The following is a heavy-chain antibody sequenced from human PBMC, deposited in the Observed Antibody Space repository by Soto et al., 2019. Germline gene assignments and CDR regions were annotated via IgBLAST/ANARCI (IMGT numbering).Heavy chain of an antibody. CDR2: IYYSGST. Sequence: SETLSLTCTVSGGSISSYYWSWIRQPPGKGLEWIGYIYYSGSTNYNPSLKSRVTISVDTSKNQFSLKLSSVTAADTAVYYCARVGRERGYSYGYELWYWGQGTLVTVSS. D-gene: IGHD5-18*01. CDR3: ARVGRERGYSYGYELWY. J-gene: IGHJ4*02. V-gene: IGHV4-59*01. CDR1: GGSISSYY.